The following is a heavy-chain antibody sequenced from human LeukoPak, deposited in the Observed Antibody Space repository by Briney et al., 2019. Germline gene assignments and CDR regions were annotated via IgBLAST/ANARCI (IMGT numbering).Heavy chain of an antibody. CDR1: GFSFSNYW. D-gene: IGHD1-26*01. CDR2: IKQDESEK. J-gene: IGHJ4*02. Sequence: GGSLRLSCTASGFSFSNYWMSWVRQAPGKGLEWVASIKQDESEKYYVDSVKGRFTTSRNNAKSSLYLQMNALRGEDTAVYYCARLVGDVTTWDCWGQGTLVTVSS. V-gene: IGHV3-7*03. CDR3: ARLVGDVTTWDC.